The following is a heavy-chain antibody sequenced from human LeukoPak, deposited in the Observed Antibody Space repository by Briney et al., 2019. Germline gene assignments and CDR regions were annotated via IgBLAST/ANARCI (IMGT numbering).Heavy chain of an antibody. D-gene: IGHD5-24*01. V-gene: IGHV3-48*02. CDR2: IDSGSGNI. CDR1: GFTFSSHS. J-gene: IGHJ6*02. Sequence: GGSLRLSCAASGFTFSSHSMNWVRQAPGKGLEWLSYIDSGSGNIYYRDSVKGRFTISRDNAQDSLYLRMDSLRDEDTAVYYCARDLRFDGYPYGMDVWGQGTTVTVSS. CDR3: ARDLRFDGYPYGMDV.